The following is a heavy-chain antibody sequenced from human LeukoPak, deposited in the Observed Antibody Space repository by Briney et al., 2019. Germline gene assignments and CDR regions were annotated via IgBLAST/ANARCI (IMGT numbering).Heavy chain of an antibody. D-gene: IGHD2-15*01. Sequence: SETLSLTCAVSGGSISSTNWWIWVRQPPGKGLEWIGQIYHSGSTNYNPSLKSRVTISIDKSKNQFSLKVNSVTAADTAVYFCAGVAATYYYYGLDVWGQGTTVTVSS. V-gene: IGHV4-4*02. J-gene: IGHJ6*02. CDR3: AGVAATYYYYGLDV. CDR2: IYHSGST. CDR1: GGSISSTNW.